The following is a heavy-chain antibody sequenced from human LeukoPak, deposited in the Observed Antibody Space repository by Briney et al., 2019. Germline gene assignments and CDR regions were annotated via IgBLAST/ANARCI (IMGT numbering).Heavy chain of an antibody. Sequence: ASVKVSCKASGYTFTGYYIHWVRQAPGQGLEWMGWINPNGAGTNYAQKFQGRVTMTRDTSISTAYMELSRLRSDDTAVYYCARDIPADYYDSSGYGGDYWGQGTLVTVSS. V-gene: IGHV1-2*02. CDR1: GYTFTGYY. CDR3: ARDIPADYYDSSGYGGDY. J-gene: IGHJ4*02. CDR2: INPNGAGT. D-gene: IGHD3-22*01.